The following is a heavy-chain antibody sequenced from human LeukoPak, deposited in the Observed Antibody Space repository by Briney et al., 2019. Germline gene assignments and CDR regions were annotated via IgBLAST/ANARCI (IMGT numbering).Heavy chain of an antibody. Sequence: LSGGSLRLSCAASGFTFSSYAMHWVRQAPGKRLEYVSAISSNGGSTYYAHSVKSRFTISRDNSKSTLYLQMNSLRAEDTAVYYCARGSTYYYDSSGSSTDYWGQGTLVTVSS. CDR3: ARGSTYYYDSSGSSTDY. J-gene: IGHJ4*02. D-gene: IGHD3-22*01. CDR2: ISSNGGST. V-gene: IGHV3-64*01. CDR1: GFTFSSYA.